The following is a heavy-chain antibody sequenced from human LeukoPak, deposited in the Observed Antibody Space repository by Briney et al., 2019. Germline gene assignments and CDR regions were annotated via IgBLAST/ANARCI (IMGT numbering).Heavy chain of an antibody. J-gene: IGHJ4*02. CDR1: GFTFSSYA. V-gene: IGHV3-30-3*01. D-gene: IGHD3-9*01. CDR2: ISYDGSNK. CDR3: ARDYYDILTGSDY. Sequence: GRSLRLSCAASGFTFSSYAMHWVRQAPGKGLEWVAVISYDGSNKYYADSVKGRFTISRDNAKNSLYLQMNSLRAEDTAVYYCARDYYDILTGSDYWGQGTLVTVSS.